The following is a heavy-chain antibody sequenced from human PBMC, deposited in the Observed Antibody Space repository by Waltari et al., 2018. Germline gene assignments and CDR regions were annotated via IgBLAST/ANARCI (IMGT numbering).Heavy chain of an antibody. CDR1: GGTFSSYA. D-gene: IGHD3-22*01. CDR2: IIPIFGTA. J-gene: IGHJ3*02. Sequence: QVQLVQSGAEMKKPGSSVKVSCTASGGTFSSYAISWVRQAPGQGLEWMGGIIPIFGTANYAQKFQGRVTITADESTSTAYMELSSLRSEDTAVYYCARPTYDYYYDSSLDAFDIWGQGTMVTVSS. CDR3: ARPTYDYYYDSSLDAFDI. V-gene: IGHV1-69*13.